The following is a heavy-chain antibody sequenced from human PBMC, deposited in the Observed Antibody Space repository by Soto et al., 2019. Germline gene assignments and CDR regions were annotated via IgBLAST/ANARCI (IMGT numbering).Heavy chain of an antibody. J-gene: IGHJ4*02. CDR2: IYSGGTT. Sequence: EVQLVESGGGLIQPGGSLRLSCAASGFTVSNNYMSWVRQAPGKGLECVSGIYSGGTTYYTDSVKGRFIISRDKSKNTLYLQMTTLRADDTAVYYCAKLEMAALNYWGQGTLVTVSS. CDR1: GFTVSNNY. D-gene: IGHD6-19*01. V-gene: IGHV3-53*01. CDR3: AKLEMAALNY.